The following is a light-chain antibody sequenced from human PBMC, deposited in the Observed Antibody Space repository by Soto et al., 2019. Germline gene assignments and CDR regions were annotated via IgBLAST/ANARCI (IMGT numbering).Light chain of an antibody. CDR2: GNN. V-gene: IGLV1-40*01. J-gene: IGLJ1*01. Sequence: QSVLTQPPSASGAPGQRVTISCTGSSSNIGTGYDVHWYQQLPLTAPKLLIYGNNNRPSGVPDRFSGSRSGTSASLAITGLQPEDEADYYCQSYDSSLSGYVFGAGTKVTVL. CDR3: QSYDSSLSGYV. CDR1: SSNIGTGYD.